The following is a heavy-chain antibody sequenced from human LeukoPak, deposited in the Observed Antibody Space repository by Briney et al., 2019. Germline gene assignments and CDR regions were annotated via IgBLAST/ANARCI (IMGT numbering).Heavy chain of an antibody. J-gene: IGHJ4*02. CDR3: ARVQTTGYCSSTSCYGQVPGDY. CDR2: INHSGST. CDR1: GGSFSGYY. V-gene: IGHV4-34*01. Sequence: PSETLSLTWAVYGGSFSGYYWSWIRQPPGKGLEWIGEINHSGSTNYNPSLKSRVTISVDTSKNQFSLKLSSVTAADTAVYYCARVQTTGYCSSTSCYGQVPGDYWGQGTLVTVSS. D-gene: IGHD2-2*01.